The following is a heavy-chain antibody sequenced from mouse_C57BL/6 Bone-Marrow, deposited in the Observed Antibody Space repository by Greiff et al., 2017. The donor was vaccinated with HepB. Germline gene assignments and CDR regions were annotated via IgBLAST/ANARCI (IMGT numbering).Heavy chain of an antibody. CDR3: ARVDYYGSSHWYFDV. CDR1: GFTFSSYA. CDR2: ISDGGSYT. D-gene: IGHD1-1*01. Sequence: EVKVVESGGGLVKPGGSLKLSCAASGFTFSSYAMSWVRQTPEKRLEWVATISDGGSYTYYPDNVKGRFTISRDNAKNNLDLQMSHLKSEDTAMYYCARVDYYGSSHWYFDVWGTGTTVTVSS. V-gene: IGHV5-4*03. J-gene: IGHJ1*03.